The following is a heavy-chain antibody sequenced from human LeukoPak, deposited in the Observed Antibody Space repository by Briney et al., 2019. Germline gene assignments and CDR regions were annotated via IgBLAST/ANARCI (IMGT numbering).Heavy chain of an antibody. CDR1: GFTFSSYA. CDR3: ARGETPIAAAGIRY. D-gene: IGHD6-13*01. J-gene: IGHJ4*02. Sequence: GRSLRLSCAASGFTFSSYAMRWVRQAPGKGLEWVAVISYDGSNKYYADSVKGRFTISRDNSKNTLYLQMNSLRAEDTAVYYCARGETPIAAAGIRYWGQGTLVTVSS. CDR2: ISYDGSNK. V-gene: IGHV3-30*04.